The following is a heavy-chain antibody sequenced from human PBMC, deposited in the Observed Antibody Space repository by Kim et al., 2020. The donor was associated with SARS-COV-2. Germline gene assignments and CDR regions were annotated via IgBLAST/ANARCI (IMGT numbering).Heavy chain of an antibody. CDR1: GFTFSSYA. CDR2: ISGSGGST. V-gene: IGHV3-23*01. J-gene: IGHJ6*02. Sequence: GGSLRLSCAASGFTFSSYAMSWVRQAPGKGLEWVSAISGSGGSTYYADSVKGRFTISRDNSKNTLYLQMNSLRAEDTAVYYCAKGTVGLGSYYYGMDVWGQGTTVTVSS. CDR3: AKGTVGLGSYYYGMDV. D-gene: IGHD4-17*01.